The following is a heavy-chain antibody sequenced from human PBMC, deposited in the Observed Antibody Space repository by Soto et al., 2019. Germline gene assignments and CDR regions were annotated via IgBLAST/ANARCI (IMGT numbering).Heavy chain of an antibody. CDR3: ARDFPYCSGGSCYHTRFDP. Sequence: GGSLKLSCAASGFTFSSYGMHWVRQAPGKGLEWVAVIWYDGSNKYYADSVKGRFTISRDNSKNTLYLQMNSLRAEDTAVYYCARDFPYCSGGSCYHTRFDPWGQGTLVTVSS. CDR1: GFTFSSYG. CDR2: IWYDGSNK. D-gene: IGHD2-15*01. V-gene: IGHV3-33*01. J-gene: IGHJ5*02.